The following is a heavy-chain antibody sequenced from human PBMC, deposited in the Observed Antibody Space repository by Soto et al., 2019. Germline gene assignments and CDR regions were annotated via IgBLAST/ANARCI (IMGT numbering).Heavy chain of an antibody. Sequence: ASVKVSCKASGYTFTSYAMHWVRQAPGQRLEWMGWINAGNGNTKYSQKFQGRVTITRDTSASTAYMELSSLRSEDTAVYYCARDLHPGGDRVLRFLEWLVPTYGMDVWGQGTTVTSP. CDR3: ARDLHPGGDRVLRFLEWLVPTYGMDV. V-gene: IGHV1-3*01. CDR1: GYTFTSYA. CDR2: INAGNGNT. J-gene: IGHJ6*02. D-gene: IGHD3-3*01.